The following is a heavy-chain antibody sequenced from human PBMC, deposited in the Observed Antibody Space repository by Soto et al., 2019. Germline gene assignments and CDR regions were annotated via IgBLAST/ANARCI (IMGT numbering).Heavy chain of an antibody. J-gene: IGHJ6*03. Sequence: GGSLRLSCAASGFTFSSYAMSWVRQAPGKGLEWVSAISGSGGSTYYADSVKGRFTISRDNSKNTLYLQMNSLRAEDTAVYYCAKAKWLRQLHYYYMDVWGKGTTVTVSS. CDR3: AKAKWLRQLHYYYMDV. V-gene: IGHV3-23*01. D-gene: IGHD5-12*01. CDR2: ISGSGGST. CDR1: GFTFSSYA.